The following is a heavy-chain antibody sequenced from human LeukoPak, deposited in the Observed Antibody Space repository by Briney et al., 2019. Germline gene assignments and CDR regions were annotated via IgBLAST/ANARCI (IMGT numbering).Heavy chain of an antibody. CDR2: IIPIFGTA. V-gene: IGHV1-69*13. CDR1: GYTFTSYG. CDR3: ARDQGRPYCSSTSCSNIYREYYFDY. D-gene: IGHD2-2*01. J-gene: IGHJ4*02. Sequence: ASVKVSCKASGYTFTSYGISWVRQAPGQGLEWMGGIIPIFGTANYAQKFQGRVTITADESTSTAYMELSSLRSEDTAVYYCARDQGRPYCSSTSCSNIYREYYFDYWGQGTLVTVSS.